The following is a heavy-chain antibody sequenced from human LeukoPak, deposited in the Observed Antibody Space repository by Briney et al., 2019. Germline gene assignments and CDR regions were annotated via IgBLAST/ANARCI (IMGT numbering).Heavy chain of an antibody. D-gene: IGHD1-7*01. V-gene: IGHV6-1*01. J-gene: IGHJ4*02. CDR3: ARNYSPDFDY. CDR1: GDSVSSSSSA. Sequence: SQTLPLTCAISGDSVSSSSSAWSWIRQSPSRGLEWLGRTYYRSKWYTNYAESVKGRITINPDTSKNQFSLQLNSVTPEDTAVYYCARNYSPDFDYWGQGTLVTVSS. CDR2: TYYRSKWYT.